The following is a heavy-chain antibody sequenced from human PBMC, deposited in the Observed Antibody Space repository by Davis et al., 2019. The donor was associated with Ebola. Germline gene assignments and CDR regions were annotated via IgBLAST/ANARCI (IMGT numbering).Heavy chain of an antibody. D-gene: IGHD5-24*01. J-gene: IGHJ6*02. V-gene: IGHV3-48*01. CDR1: GFTFSSYS. CDR2: ISSSSSTI. CDR3: AREGPVEMATITDYYYGMDV. Sequence: GESLKISCAASGFTFSSYSMNWVRQAPGKGLEWVSYISSSSSTIYYADSVKGRFTISRDNAKNSLYLQMNSLRAEDTAVYYCAREGPVEMATITDYYYGMDVWGQGTTVTVSS.